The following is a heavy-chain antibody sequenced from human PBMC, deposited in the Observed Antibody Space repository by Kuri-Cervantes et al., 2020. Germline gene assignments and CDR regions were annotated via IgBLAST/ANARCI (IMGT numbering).Heavy chain of an antibody. CDR3: AREGCSGASCRNTPYYYYGMDV. CDR1: GFTVSGDY. Sequence: GESLKISCAVSGFTVSGDYMTWIRQAPGKGLEWVSVIYSNGRTYYADSVKGRFIISRDKAKNSLYLQMNSLSDEDTAVYFCAREGCSGASCRNTPYYYYGMDVWGQGTTVTVSS. V-gene: IGHV3-53*01. J-gene: IGHJ6*02. CDR2: IYSNGRT. D-gene: IGHD2-15*01.